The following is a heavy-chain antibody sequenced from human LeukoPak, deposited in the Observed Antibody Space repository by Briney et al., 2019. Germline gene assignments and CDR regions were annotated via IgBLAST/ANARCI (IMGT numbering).Heavy chain of an antibody. J-gene: IGHJ6*03. CDR3: ARGNSSSWYSGYYYYYMDV. CDR1: GGSISSHY. D-gene: IGHD6-13*01. CDR2: IYYSGST. Sequence: SETLSLTCTVSGGSISSHYWSWIRQPPGKGLEWIGYIYYSGSTNYNPSLKSRVTMSVDTSKNQFSLKLSSVTAADTAVYYCARGNSSSWYSGYYYYYMDVWGKGTTVTVS. V-gene: IGHV4-59*11.